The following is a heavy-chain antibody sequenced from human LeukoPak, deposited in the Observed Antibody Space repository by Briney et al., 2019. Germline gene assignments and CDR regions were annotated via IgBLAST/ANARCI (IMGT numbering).Heavy chain of an antibody. CDR3: AKDGDFWSGNNWFDP. V-gene: IGHV3-23*01. CDR1: GFTFSSYA. Sequence: PGGSLRLSCAASGFTFSSYAMSWVRQAPGKGLEWVSAISGSGGSTYYADSVKGRFTISRDNPKNTLYLQMNSLRAEDTAVYYCAKDGDFWSGNNWFDPWGQGTLVTVSS. CDR2: ISGSGGST. J-gene: IGHJ5*02. D-gene: IGHD3-3*01.